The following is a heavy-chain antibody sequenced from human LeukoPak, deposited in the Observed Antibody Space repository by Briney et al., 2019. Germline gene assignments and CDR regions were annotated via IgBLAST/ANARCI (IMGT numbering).Heavy chain of an antibody. V-gene: IGHV3-74*01. CDR3: ATEPKRGY. CDR2: ISTDGSST. CDR1: GFTFSSYW. Sequence: SGGSLRLSCAASGFTFSSYWMHWVRPAPGKGLVWVSRISTDGSSTNYADSVRGRFTISRDNAKNTLYLQMNSLRVEDTAVYYCATEPKRGYWGQGTLVTVSP. D-gene: IGHD1-26*01. J-gene: IGHJ4*02.